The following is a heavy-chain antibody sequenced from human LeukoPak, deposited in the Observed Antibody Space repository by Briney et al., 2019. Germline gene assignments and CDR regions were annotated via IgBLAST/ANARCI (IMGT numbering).Heavy chain of an antibody. D-gene: IGHD3-22*01. J-gene: IGHJ3*02. CDR3: ARALPYDSSGYYYDHDAFDI. Sequence: PSETLSLTCAVYGGSFSGYYWSWIRQPPGKGLEWIGEINHSGSTNYNPSLKSRVTISVDTSKNQFSLKLSSVTAADTAVYYCARALPYDSSGYYYDHDAFDIWGQGTMVTVSS. CDR1: GGSFSGYY. CDR2: INHSGST. V-gene: IGHV4-34*01.